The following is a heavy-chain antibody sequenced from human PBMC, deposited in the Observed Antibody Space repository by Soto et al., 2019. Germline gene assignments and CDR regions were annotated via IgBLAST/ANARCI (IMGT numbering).Heavy chain of an antibody. CDR1: GFTFSSYA. J-gene: IGHJ6*02. V-gene: IGHV3-23*01. Sequence: EVQLLESGGGLVQPGGSLRLSCAASGFTFSSYAMTWVRQAPGKGLEWVSAISGSGGSTYYADSVKGRFTISRDNSKNTLYPKKNSLRAEDTALYYCAGVPSNIFYGMDVWPRDHGHRLL. D-gene: IGHD2-8*01. CDR3: AGVPSNIFYGMDV. CDR2: ISGSGGST.